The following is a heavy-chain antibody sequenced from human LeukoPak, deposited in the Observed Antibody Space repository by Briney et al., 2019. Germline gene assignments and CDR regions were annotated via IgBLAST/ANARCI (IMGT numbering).Heavy chain of an antibody. CDR3: ARGPPYGSRSDYF. D-gene: IGHD3-10*01. V-gene: IGHV3-30*03. J-gene: IGHJ4*02. CDR1: GFTFTTYG. Sequence: GGSLRLSCAASGFTFTTYGMHWVRQAPGKGLEWVAVISYDGSNKFYADSVKGRFTISRDNAKNSLYLQMSSLRVEDTAVYYCARGPPYGSRSDYFWGQGTLVTVSA. CDR2: ISYDGSNK.